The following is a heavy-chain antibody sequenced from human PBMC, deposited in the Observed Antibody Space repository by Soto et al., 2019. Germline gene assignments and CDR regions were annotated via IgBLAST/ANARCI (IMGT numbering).Heavy chain of an antibody. Sequence: QVQLVQSGAEVKKPGASVKVSCKASGYTFTSYGISWVRQAPGQGLEWMGWISAYNGNTNYALKLQGRVTMTTDTSTSTAYMELRSLRSDDTAVYYCARDNLAYDFWSGYYSGDYWGQGTLVTVSS. CDR3: ARDNLAYDFWSGYYSGDY. J-gene: IGHJ4*02. CDR2: ISAYNGNT. V-gene: IGHV1-18*01. D-gene: IGHD3-3*01. CDR1: GYTFTSYG.